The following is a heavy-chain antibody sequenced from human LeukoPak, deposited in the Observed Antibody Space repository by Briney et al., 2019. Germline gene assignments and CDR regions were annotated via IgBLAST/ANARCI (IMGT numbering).Heavy chain of an antibody. CDR1: GFTFSSYS. CDR3: ARDFERVVVAATPHFDY. D-gene: IGHD2-15*01. CDR2: ISSSSSYI. Sequence: GGSLRLSCAASGFTFSSYSMNWARQAPGKGLEWVSSISSSSSYIYYADSVKGRFTISRDNAKNSLYLQMNSLRAEDTAVYYCARDFERVVVAATPHFDYWGQGTLVTVSS. J-gene: IGHJ4*02. V-gene: IGHV3-21*01.